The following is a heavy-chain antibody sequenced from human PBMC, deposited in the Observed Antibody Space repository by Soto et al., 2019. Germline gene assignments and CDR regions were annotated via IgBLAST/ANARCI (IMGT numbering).Heavy chain of an antibody. D-gene: IGHD1-26*01. CDR2: IYPGDSDT. J-gene: IGHJ6*03. CDR1: GYSFTSYW. V-gene: IGHV5-51*01. CDR3: ARQAVGTMADYYYYYMDV. Sequence: PGESLKISCKGSGYSFTSYWIGWVRQMPGKGLEWMGIIYPGDSDTRYSPSFQGQVTISADKSISTAYLQWSSLKASDTAMYYCARQAVGTMADYYYYYMDVWGKGTTVTVSS.